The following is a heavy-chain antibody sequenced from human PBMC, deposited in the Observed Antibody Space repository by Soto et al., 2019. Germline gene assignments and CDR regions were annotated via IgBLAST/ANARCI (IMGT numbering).Heavy chain of an antibody. Sequence: GGSLRLSCAASGFTFSSYAMSWVRQAPGKGLEWVSAISGSGGSTYYADSVKGRFTISRDNSKNTLYLQMNSLRAEDTAVYYCAKYVCCSNGVCFEAFDIWGQGTMVTVSS. CDR2: ISGSGGST. D-gene: IGHD2-8*01. V-gene: IGHV3-23*01. CDR3: AKYVCCSNGVCFEAFDI. CDR1: GFTFSSYA. J-gene: IGHJ3*02.